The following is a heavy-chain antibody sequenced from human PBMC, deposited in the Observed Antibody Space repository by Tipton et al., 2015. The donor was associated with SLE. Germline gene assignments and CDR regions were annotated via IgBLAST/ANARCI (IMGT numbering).Heavy chain of an antibody. D-gene: IGHD3-10*01. J-gene: IGHJ6*02. Sequence: TLSLTCTVSGGSISSYYWSWIRQPPGKGLEWIGYIYYSGSTNYNPSLKSRVTISVDTSKNQFSLKLSSVTAADTAVYYCAKVRATMVRGVKFYFYGMDVWGQGTTVTVSS. CDR2: IYYSGST. V-gene: IGHV4-59*12. CDR1: GGSISSYY. CDR3: AKVRATMVRGVKFYFYGMDV.